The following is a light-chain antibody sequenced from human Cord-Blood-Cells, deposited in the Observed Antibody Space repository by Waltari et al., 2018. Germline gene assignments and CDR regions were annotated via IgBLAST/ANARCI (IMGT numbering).Light chain of an antibody. CDR2: EVS. CDR3: SSYTSSSKGV. Sequence: QSALPQPAPVSGSPGQSITISCTGTSSGVGGYNYVSWSQQHPGKAPELMLYEVSNGPSGVSILFSGSKSGNAASLTISGRQAEDEADYYCSSYTSSSKGVFGGGTKLTVL. V-gene: IGLV2-14*01. J-gene: IGLJ2*01. CDR1: SSGVGGYNY.